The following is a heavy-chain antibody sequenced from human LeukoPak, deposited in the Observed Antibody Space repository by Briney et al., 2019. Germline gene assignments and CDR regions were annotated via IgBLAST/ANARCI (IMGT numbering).Heavy chain of an antibody. V-gene: IGHV1-46*04. Sequence: ASVKVSCKASGYTFINFYMHWVRQAPGQGLEWMGRIHPSGGSTSYAQKLHGRVTMTSDTSINTLYMELNSLASEDTAVYYCARGLPSGSYYPFDYWGQGTLVTVSS. CDR2: IHPSGGST. D-gene: IGHD1-26*01. CDR3: ARGLPSGSYYPFDY. CDR1: GYTFINFY. J-gene: IGHJ4*02.